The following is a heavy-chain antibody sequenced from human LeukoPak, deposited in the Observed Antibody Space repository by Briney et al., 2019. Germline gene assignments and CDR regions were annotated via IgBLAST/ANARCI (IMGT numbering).Heavy chain of an antibody. V-gene: IGHV1-8*01. CDR1: GYTFTSYD. D-gene: IGHD2-2*01. J-gene: IGHJ6*03. Sequence: ASVKVSCKASGYTFTSYDINWVRQATGQGLEWMGWMNPNSGNTGYAQKFQGRVTMTRNTSISTAYMELSSLRSEDKAVYYCAREGSVTAAIYYYYYMDVWGKGTTVTVSS. CDR2: MNPNSGNT. CDR3: AREGSVTAAIYYYYYMDV.